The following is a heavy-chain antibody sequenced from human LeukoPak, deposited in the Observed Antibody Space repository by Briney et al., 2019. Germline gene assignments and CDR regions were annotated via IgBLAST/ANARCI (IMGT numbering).Heavy chain of an antibody. Sequence: GGSLRLSCAVSGITLSDYGMSWVRQAPGKGLEWVAGISGSGGGTVYADSVKGRFTISRDNPKNTLYLQMNSLRAEDTAVYFCAKRGVVIRVILVGFHKEAYYFDSWGQGALVTVSS. CDR2: ISGSGGGT. V-gene: IGHV3-23*01. J-gene: IGHJ4*02. CDR3: AKRGVVIRVILVGFHKEAYYFDS. CDR1: GITLSDYG. D-gene: IGHD3-22*01.